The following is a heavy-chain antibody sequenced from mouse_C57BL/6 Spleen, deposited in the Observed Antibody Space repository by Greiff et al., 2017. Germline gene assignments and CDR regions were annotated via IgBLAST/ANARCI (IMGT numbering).Heavy chain of an antibody. J-gene: IGHJ2*01. Sequence: EVQLQQSGTVLARPGASVKMSCKTSGYTFTSYWMHWVKQRPGQGLEWIGAIYPGNSDTSYNQKFKGKAKLTAITSASTAYMELSSLTNEDSAVXYCTRYSNFLFDYWGQGTTLTVSS. CDR2: IYPGNSDT. CDR3: TRYSNFLFDY. V-gene: IGHV1-5*01. D-gene: IGHD2-5*01. CDR1: GYTFTSYW.